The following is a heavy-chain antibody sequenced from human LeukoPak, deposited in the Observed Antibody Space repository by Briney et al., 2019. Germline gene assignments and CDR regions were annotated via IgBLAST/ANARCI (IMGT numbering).Heavy chain of an antibody. D-gene: IGHD1-26*01. CDR2: ISGSSGLT. J-gene: IGHJ4*02. CDR1: GSPFSSYA. CDR3: AKGGKWDVTPFDY. Sequence: GASLRLSCAASGSPFSSYAMTWVRQAPGKGLEWVSAISGSSGLTYFADSVKGRFTVSRDNSKNTLYLQVNSLRAEDTAVYYCAKGGKWDVTPFDYWGQGTLVTVSS. V-gene: IGHV3-23*01.